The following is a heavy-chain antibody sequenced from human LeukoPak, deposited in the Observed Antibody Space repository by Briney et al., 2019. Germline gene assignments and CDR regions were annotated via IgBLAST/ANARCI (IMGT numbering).Heavy chain of an antibody. Sequence: SGPTLVNPTQTLTLTCTFSGFSLSTSGVGVGWIRQPPGKALEWLALIYWNDDRRYSPSLKSRLTITKDTSKNQVVLTMTNMDPVDTATYYCAHRREGSSSWMITVGSFDSWGQGTLVAVSS. CDR2: IYWNDDR. D-gene: IGHD6-13*01. V-gene: IGHV2-5*01. CDR3: AHRREGSSSWMITVGSFDS. J-gene: IGHJ4*02. CDR1: GFSLSTSGVG.